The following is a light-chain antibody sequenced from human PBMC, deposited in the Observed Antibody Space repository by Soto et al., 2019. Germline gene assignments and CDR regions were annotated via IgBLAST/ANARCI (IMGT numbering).Light chain of an antibody. Sequence: DIQMTQSPSTLSGSVGDRVTITCRASQTISSWLAWYQQKPGKAPKLLIYKASTLKSGVPSRFSGSGSGTDFTLTIRSLQPEDFATYYCQQSGTFGQGTKVDIK. V-gene: IGKV1-5*03. CDR3: QQSGT. CDR1: QTISSW. CDR2: KAS. J-gene: IGKJ1*01.